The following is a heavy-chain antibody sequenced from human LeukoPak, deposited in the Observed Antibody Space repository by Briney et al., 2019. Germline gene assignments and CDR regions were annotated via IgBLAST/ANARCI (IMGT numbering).Heavy chain of an antibody. J-gene: IGHJ5*02. Sequence: SETLSLTCTVSGGSISSYYWSWIRQPPGKGLGCIGYIHYTGSTNYNPSLKSRVTISVGTSKSQFSLKLSSVTAADTAIYYCARGGYYGSGNDFRFDPWGQGTLVTVSS. CDR1: GGSISSYY. D-gene: IGHD3-10*01. CDR2: IHYTGST. V-gene: IGHV4-59*01. CDR3: ARGGYYGSGNDFRFDP.